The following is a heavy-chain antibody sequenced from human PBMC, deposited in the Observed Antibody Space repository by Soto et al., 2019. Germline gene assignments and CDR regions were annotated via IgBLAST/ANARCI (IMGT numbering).Heavy chain of an antibody. V-gene: IGHV4-59*01. CDR1: GGSISSYS. J-gene: IGHJ4*02. CDR2: IYYSGST. Sequence: ETLSLTCTVSGGSISSYSWSWIRQPPGKGLEWIGYIYYSGSTNYNPSLKSRVTISVDTSKNQFSLKLSSVTAADTAVYYCARGYCSGGTCYRFNFDYWGQGTLVTVS. D-gene: IGHD2-15*01. CDR3: ARGYCSGGTCYRFNFDY.